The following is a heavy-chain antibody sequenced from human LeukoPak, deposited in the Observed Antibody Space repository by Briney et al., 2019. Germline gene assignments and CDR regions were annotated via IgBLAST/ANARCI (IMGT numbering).Heavy chain of an antibody. D-gene: IGHD2-15*01. Sequence: GGSLRLSCAASGFTFSSYAMAWVHQAPGKGLEWVTAISGSGGSTYYADSVKGRFTISRDNSKNTLYPQMNSLRAEDTAVYSCAKEDCSGGTCSDFDYWGQGTLVTVSS. CDR1: GFTFSSYA. CDR3: AKEDCSGGTCSDFDY. CDR2: ISGSGGST. V-gene: IGHV3-23*01. J-gene: IGHJ4*02.